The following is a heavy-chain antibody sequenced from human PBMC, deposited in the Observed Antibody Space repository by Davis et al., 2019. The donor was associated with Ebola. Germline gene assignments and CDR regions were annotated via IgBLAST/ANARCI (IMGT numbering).Heavy chain of an antibody. J-gene: IGHJ4*02. V-gene: IGHV3-74*01. D-gene: IGHD1-26*01. CDR1: GFSFSSYW. Sequence: HTWGSLRLSCAASGFSFSSYWMHWVRHVPGKGLVWVSRINSDGSSTSYADSVKGRFTISRDNSKNTLYLQMNSLRAEDTAVYYCARWREWELLNYWGQGTLVTVSS. CDR2: INSDGSST. CDR3: ARWREWELLNY.